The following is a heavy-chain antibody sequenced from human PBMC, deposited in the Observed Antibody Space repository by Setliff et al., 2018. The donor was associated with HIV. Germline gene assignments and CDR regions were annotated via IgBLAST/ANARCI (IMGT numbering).Heavy chain of an antibody. J-gene: IGHJ6*03. CDR2: IKQDGSEK. CDR3: ARESGYTSGWGYGATYNYYMDV. D-gene: IGHD6-19*01. V-gene: IGHV3-7*03. CDR1: GFRFSDYW. Sequence: GSLRLSCGASGFRFSDYWMTWVRQAPGRGLESVANIKQDGSEKFYVDSVKGRFTISRDNAKNSLYLQMNSLRDDDTAVYYCARESGYTSGWGYGATYNYYMDVWGKGTTVTVSS.